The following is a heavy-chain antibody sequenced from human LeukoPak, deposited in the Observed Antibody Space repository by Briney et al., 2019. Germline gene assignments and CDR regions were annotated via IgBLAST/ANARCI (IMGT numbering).Heavy chain of an antibody. V-gene: IGHV1-2*02. Sequence: ASVKVSCKASGYTFTGYYMHWVRQAPGQGLEWMGWINPNSGGTNYAQKFQGRVTMTRDTSISTAYMELSRLRSDDTAVYYCGGAGLDIVVVPAAFTFDYWGQGTLVTVSS. CDR1: GYTFTGYY. CDR3: GGAGLDIVVVPAAFTFDY. J-gene: IGHJ4*02. D-gene: IGHD2-2*03. CDR2: INPNSGGT.